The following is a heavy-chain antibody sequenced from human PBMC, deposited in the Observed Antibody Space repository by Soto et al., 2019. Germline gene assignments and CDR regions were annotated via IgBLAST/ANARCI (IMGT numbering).Heavy chain of an antibody. CDR1: GFIFTSNS. Sequence: GGSLRLSCAASGFIFTSNSMNWVRQVPGKGLQWLSSISSSVTFKSYGDSVKGRFTISRDNAKNSPFLQMNNLRGEDTGLYYCARDPPHGGTSSWDADSWGQGTPVTVSS. D-gene: IGHD2-15*01. J-gene: IGHJ4*02. CDR3: ARDPPHGGTSSWDADS. CDR2: ISSSVTFK. V-gene: IGHV3-21*01.